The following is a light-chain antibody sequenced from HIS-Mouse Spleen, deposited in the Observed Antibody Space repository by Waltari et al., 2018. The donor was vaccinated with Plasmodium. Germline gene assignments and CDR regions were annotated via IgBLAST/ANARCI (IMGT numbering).Light chain of an antibody. V-gene: IGLV2-23*01. Sequence: QSALTQPASVSGSPGQSITISCTGTSSDVGSNTLVSWYQQPPGKAPKLMIYEGSRRPPGVSNRFAGCKSGHTDSLTSSGLQAEDEADYYCCSYAGSSTNWVFGGGTKLTVL. J-gene: IGLJ3*02. CDR3: CSYAGSSTNWV. CDR2: EGS. CDR1: SSDVGSNTL.